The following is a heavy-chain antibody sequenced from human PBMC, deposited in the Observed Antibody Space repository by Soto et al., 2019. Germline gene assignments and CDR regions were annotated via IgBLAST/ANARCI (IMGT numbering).Heavy chain of an antibody. CDR2: ISYNGNNN. V-gene: IGHV3-30-3*01. CDR3: VRNGYASSWFRGYFDY. CDR1: GFTFSSYA. J-gene: IGHJ4*02. D-gene: IGHD6-13*01. Sequence: PGGSLRLSCAASGFTFSSYALHWVRQAPGRGLEWLAVISYNGNNNYYADSVKGRFTFSRDNSKNILYLQMNSLREEDTAVYYCVRNGYASSWFRGYFDYWGQGTLVTVSS.